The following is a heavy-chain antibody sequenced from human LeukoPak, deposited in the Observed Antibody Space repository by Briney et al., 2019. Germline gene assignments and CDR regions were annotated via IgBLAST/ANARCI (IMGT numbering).Heavy chain of an antibody. CDR1: GFTFSNYW. CDR3: ARGINWIDY. J-gene: IGHJ4*02. V-gene: IGHV3-74*01. Sequence: GGSLRLSCAASGFTFSNYWMHWVRQAPGKGLVWVSRIYIDGIRTTYADSVKGRFTISRDNAKNTLYLQVNSLRAEDTALYYCARGINWIDYWGQGTLVTVSS. CDR2: IYIDGIRT. D-gene: IGHD1-20*01.